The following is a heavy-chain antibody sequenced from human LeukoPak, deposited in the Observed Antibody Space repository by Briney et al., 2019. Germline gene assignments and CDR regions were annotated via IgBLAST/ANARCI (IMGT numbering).Heavy chain of an antibody. J-gene: IGHJ4*02. V-gene: IGHV3-74*01. CDR1: GFIFSSYW. CDR3: ASSQWPHPLIY. Sequence: GGSLRLSCAASGFIFSSYWMHWVRQAPGKGLMWVSRIDTDGSRTGYADYVKGRFTISRDNAKNTLYLQMNSLRAEDTAVYYCASSQWPHPLIYWGQGTLVTVSS. D-gene: IGHD6-19*01. CDR2: IDTDGSRT.